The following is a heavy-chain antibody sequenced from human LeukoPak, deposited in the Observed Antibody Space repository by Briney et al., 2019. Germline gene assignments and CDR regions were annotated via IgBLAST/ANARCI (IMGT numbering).Heavy chain of an antibody. Sequence: GGSLRLSCAASGFTFSDFWMHWVRQPPEKGLVWVSYINSDGSSTTYADSVKGRFTISRDNAKNTLYLQMNSLRAEDTAVYYCARDRLTAGSAFDIWGQGTMVTVSS. CDR2: INSDGSST. V-gene: IGHV3-74*01. D-gene: IGHD1-14*01. J-gene: IGHJ3*02. CDR1: GFTFSDFW. CDR3: ARDRLTAGSAFDI.